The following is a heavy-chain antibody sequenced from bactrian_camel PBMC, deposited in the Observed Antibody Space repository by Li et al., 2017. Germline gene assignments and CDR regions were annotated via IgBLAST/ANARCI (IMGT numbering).Heavy chain of an antibody. V-gene: IGHV3S31*01. Sequence: VQLVESGGGLVQPGGSLRLSCSASGFAFSSYAMSWVRQAPGKGLEWISTINSGGSSTYYADSVKGRFTISRDNAKNTLYLQLNSLKPDDTAVYYCAADSLNRGGSPIRQGTQVTVS. CDR1: GFAFSSYA. D-gene: IGHD2*01. CDR2: INSGGSST. J-gene: IGHJ4*01.